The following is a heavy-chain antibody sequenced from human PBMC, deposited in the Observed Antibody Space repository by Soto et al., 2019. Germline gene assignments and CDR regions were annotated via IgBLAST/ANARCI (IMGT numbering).Heavy chain of an antibody. CDR3: AKDRSKKYSSGWYDDYYHMDV. J-gene: IGHJ6*03. CDR2: IYYSGST. Sequence: SETLSLTCTVSGGSISSYYWSWIRQPPGKGLEWIGYIYYSGSTNYNPSLKSRVTISVDTSKNQFSLKLSSVTAADTAVYYCAKDRSKKYSSGWYDDYYHMDVWGQGTTVPVSS. D-gene: IGHD6-19*01. CDR1: GGSISSYY. V-gene: IGHV4-59*01.